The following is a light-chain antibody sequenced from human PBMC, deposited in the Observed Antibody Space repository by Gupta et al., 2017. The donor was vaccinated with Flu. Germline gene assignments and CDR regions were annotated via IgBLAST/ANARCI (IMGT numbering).Light chain of an antibody. CDR1: QSVSNN. J-gene: IGKJ1*01. CDR3: QQYNNWPET. Sequence: EIVMTQSPATLSVSPGDTATLSCRASQSVSNNLAWYQQKPGQAPRLLMYGASTRATGIPARFSGSGSGTEFTLTISSLQSEDFALYYCQQYNNWPETFGQGTKVEIK. CDR2: GAS. V-gene: IGKV3-15*01.